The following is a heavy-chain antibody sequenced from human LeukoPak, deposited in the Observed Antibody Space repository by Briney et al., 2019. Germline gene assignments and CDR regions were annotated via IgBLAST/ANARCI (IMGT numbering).Heavy chain of an antibody. Sequence: PGGSLRLSCETSGSIFDDYALHWVRQAPGQGLEWVAGASWNSGSTGYADSVKGRFTISRDNVKNSLYLQMNSLRTEDTAFYYCAKGYSYGITYYFDFWGQGTLVTVSS. CDR2: ASWNSGST. CDR1: GSIFDDYA. D-gene: IGHD5-18*01. J-gene: IGHJ4*02. CDR3: AKGYSYGITYYFDF. V-gene: IGHV3-9*01.